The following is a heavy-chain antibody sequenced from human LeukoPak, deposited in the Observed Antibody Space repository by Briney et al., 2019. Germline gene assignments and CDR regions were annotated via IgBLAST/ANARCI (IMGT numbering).Heavy chain of an antibody. J-gene: IGHJ4*02. CDR3: ASPSGSYLGGYFDY. CDR1: GGSISSSSYY. Sequence: PSETLSLTCTVSGGSISSSSYYWGWIRHPPGKGLEWIGSIYYSGSTYYTPSIKSRVTISVDTSKNQFSLKLSSVTAADTAVYYCASPSGSYLGGYFDYWGQGTLVTVSS. V-gene: IGHV4-39*07. D-gene: IGHD1-26*01. CDR2: IYYSGST.